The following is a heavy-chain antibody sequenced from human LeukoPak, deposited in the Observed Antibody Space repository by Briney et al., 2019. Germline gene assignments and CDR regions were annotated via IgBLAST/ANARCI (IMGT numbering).Heavy chain of an antibody. CDR1: GFTVSINY. D-gene: IGHD3-22*01. V-gene: IGHV3-66*01. J-gene: IGHJ3*02. CDR3: ARVTDSSGYFAFDI. CDR2: IYSDGPT. Sequence: GGSLRLSCAASGFTVSINYMSWVRQAPGKGLEWVSVIYSDGPTFYADSVKGRFTISRDNSKNTLYLQMNSLRAEDTAVYYCARVTDSSGYFAFDIWGQGTMVTVSS.